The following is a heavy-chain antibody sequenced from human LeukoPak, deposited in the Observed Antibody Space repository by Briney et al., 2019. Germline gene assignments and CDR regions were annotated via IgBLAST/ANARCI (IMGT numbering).Heavy chain of an antibody. J-gene: IGHJ4*02. CDR1: GFTFSSYA. D-gene: IGHD2-15*01. Sequence: PGGSLRLSCAASGFTFSSYAMSWVRQAPGKGLEWVSAISGSGGSTYYADSVKGRFTISRDNSKNTLYLQMNSLRAEDTAVYYCSRGEWWTARHDYWGQGTLVTVSS. CDR2: ISGSGGST. CDR3: SRGEWWTARHDY. V-gene: IGHV3-23*01.